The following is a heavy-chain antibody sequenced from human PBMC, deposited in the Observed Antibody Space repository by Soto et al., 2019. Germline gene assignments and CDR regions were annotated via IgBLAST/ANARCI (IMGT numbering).Heavy chain of an antibody. CDR3: ASLPTRRRWRDAFDI. D-gene: IGHD4-17*01. CDR1: GYTFTSYD. Sequence: GASVKVSCKASGYTFTSYDINWVRQATGQGLEWMGWTNPNSGNTGYAQKFQGRVTMTRNTSISTAYMELSSLRSEDTAVYYCASLPTRRRWRDAFDIWGQGTMVTVSS. J-gene: IGHJ3*02. V-gene: IGHV1-8*01. CDR2: TNPNSGNT.